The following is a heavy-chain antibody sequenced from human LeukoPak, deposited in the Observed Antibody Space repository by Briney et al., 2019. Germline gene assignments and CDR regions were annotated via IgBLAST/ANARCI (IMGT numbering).Heavy chain of an antibody. J-gene: IGHJ4*02. CDR1: GFTFSSYS. CDR3: ARASAVTPTDY. CDR2: ISSSSSYI. Sequence: SGGSLRLSCAASGFTFSSYSMNWVRQAPGKGLEWVSSISSSSSYIYYADSVKGRFTISRDNAKNSLYLQMNSLRAEDTAVYYCARASAVTPTDYWGQGTLVTVSS. D-gene: IGHD2-15*01. V-gene: IGHV3-21*01.